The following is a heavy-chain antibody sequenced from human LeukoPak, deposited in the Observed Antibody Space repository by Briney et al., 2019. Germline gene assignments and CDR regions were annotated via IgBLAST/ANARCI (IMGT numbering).Heavy chain of an antibody. CDR2: IYTSGST. J-gene: IGHJ6*03. Sequence: SETLSITCTVSGGSISSYYWSWIRQPPGKGLEWIGYIYTSGSTNYNPSLKSRVTISVDTSKNQFSLKLSSVTAADTAVYYCARLSNDFWSGYYPYYYMDVWGKGTTVTVSS. V-gene: IGHV4-4*09. CDR1: GGSISSYY. D-gene: IGHD3-3*01. CDR3: ARLSNDFWSGYYPYYYMDV.